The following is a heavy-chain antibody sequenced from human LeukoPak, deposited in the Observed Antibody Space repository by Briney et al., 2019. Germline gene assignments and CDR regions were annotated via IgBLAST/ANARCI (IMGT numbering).Heavy chain of an antibody. CDR2: IRYDGSNK. CDR3: AKGKNNRGYYYCMDV. J-gene: IGHJ6*03. CDR1: GFTFSSYG. D-gene: IGHD1/OR15-1a*01. Sequence: GGSLRLSCAASGFTFSSYGMHWVRQAPGKGLEWVAFIRYDGSNKYYADSVKGRFTISRDNSKNTLYLQMNSLRAEDTAVYYCAKGKNNRGYYYCMDVWGKGTTVTVSS. V-gene: IGHV3-30*02.